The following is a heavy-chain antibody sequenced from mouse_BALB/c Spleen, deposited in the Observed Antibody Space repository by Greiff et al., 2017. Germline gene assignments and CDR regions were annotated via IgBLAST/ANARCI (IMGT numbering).Heavy chain of an antibody. CDR2: ISYSGST. CDR3: ARRMDYPDY. Sequence: VQLKESGPGLVKPSQSLSLTCTVTGYSITSDYAWNWIRQFPGNKLEWMGYISYSGSTSYNPSLKSRISITRDTSKNQFFLQLNSVTTEDTATYYCARRMDYPDYWGQGTTLTVSS. CDR1: GYSITSDYA. D-gene: IGHD2-4*01. J-gene: IGHJ2*01. V-gene: IGHV3-2*02.